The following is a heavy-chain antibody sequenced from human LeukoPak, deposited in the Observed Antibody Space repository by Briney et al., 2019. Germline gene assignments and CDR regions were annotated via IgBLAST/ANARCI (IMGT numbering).Heavy chain of an antibody. CDR2: IGAYNGNT. D-gene: IGHD3-22*01. V-gene: IGHV1-18*01. CDR3: ARVMGRTYYYDS. Sequence: GASVKVSCKASGYTFTSYGISWVRQAPGQGLEWMGWIGAYNGNTNYAQKLQGRVTMTTDTSTSTAYTELRSLRSDDTAVYYCARVMGRTYYYDSWGQGTLVTVSS. J-gene: IGHJ4*02. CDR1: GYTFTSYG.